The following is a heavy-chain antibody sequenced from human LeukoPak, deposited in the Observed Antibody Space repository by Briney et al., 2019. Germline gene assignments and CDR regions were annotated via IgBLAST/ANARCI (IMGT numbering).Heavy chain of an antibody. Sequence: GASVKVSCKASGYTFTSYGISWVRQAPGQGLEWMGWISAYNGNTNYAQKLQGRVTMTTDTSTSTAYMELRSLRSDDTAVYYCARDSGSYPDKDAFDIWGQGTMVTVSS. CDR3: ARDSGSYPDKDAFDI. D-gene: IGHD1-26*01. CDR1: GYTFTSYG. CDR2: ISAYNGNT. V-gene: IGHV1-18*01. J-gene: IGHJ3*02.